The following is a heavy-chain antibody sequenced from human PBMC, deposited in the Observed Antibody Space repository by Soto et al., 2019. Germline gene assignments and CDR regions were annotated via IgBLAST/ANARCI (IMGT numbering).Heavy chain of an antibody. CDR2: INSDGSST. D-gene: IGHD3-10*01. CDR1: GFLFSSHW. CDR3: ARGLLGFRGIDY. Sequence: EVQLVESGGGLVQPGGSLRLSCAVSGFLFSSHWMHWVRRAPGKGLVWVSDINSDGSSTTYADSVKGRFTISRDNAKNTLYLQMNSRRAEDTAVYYCARGLLGFRGIDYWGQGTLVTVSS. V-gene: IGHV3-74*03. J-gene: IGHJ4*02.